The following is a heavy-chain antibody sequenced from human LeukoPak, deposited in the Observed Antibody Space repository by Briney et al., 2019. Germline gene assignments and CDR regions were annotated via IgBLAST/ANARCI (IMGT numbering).Heavy chain of an antibody. Sequence: GASVKVSCKASGYTFTSYGISWVRQAPGQGLEWMGIINPSGGSTSYAQKFQGRVTMTRDTSTSTVYMELRSLRSEDTAVYYCARGEQRVDYWGQGTLVTVSS. CDR1: GYTFTSYG. V-gene: IGHV1-46*01. J-gene: IGHJ4*02. D-gene: IGHD6-25*01. CDR2: INPSGGST. CDR3: ARGEQRVDY.